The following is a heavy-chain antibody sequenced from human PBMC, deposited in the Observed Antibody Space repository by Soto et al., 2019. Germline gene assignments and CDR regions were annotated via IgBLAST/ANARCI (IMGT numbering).Heavy chain of an antibody. V-gene: IGHV3-66*01. CDR3: AREPINCSGGSCYSVDFGY. D-gene: IGHD2-15*01. CDR1: GFTVSSNY. CDR2: IYSGDST. Sequence: EVQLVESGGGLVQPGGSLRLSCAASGFTVSSNYMSWVRQAPGKGMEWVSVIYSGDSTYYADSVKGRFTISRDNSKNTLYLQMNSLRAEDTAVYYCAREPINCSGGSCYSVDFGYWGPGTLVTVSS. J-gene: IGHJ4*02.